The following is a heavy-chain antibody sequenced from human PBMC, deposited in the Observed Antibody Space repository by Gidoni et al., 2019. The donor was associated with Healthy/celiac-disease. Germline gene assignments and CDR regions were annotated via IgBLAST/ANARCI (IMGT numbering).Heavy chain of an antibody. D-gene: IGHD3-16*02. CDR2: MNPNRGNT. CDR1: GYTYTSYD. Sequence: QVQLVQSGAEVKKPGASVTVSCKASGYTYTSYDINWVRQATGQGLEWMGWMNPNRGNTGYAQKFQCRVTMTRNTSISTAYMELSSLRSEDTAVYYCARGFYDYVWGSYRYSHLDDWGQGTLVTVSS. J-gene: IGHJ4*02. CDR3: ARGFYDYVWGSYRYSHLDD. V-gene: IGHV1-8*01.